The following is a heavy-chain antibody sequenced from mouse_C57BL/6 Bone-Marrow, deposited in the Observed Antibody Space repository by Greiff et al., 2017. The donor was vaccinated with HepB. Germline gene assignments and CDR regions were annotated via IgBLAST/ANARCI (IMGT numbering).Heavy chain of an antibody. CDR1: GYTFTSYW. D-gene: IGHD1-1*01. CDR2: IHPNSGST. V-gene: IGHV1-64*01. J-gene: IGHJ1*03. Sequence: QVQLQQPGAELVKPGASVKLSCKASGYTFTSYWMHWVKQRPGQGLEWIGMIHPNSGSTNYNEKLKSKATLTVDKSSSTAYMQLSSLTSEDSAVYYWARPTVVATDWYFDVWGTGTTVTVSS. CDR3: ARPTVVATDWYFDV.